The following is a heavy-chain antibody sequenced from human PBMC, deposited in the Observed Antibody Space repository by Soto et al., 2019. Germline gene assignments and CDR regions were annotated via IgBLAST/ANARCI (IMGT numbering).Heavy chain of an antibody. J-gene: IGHJ4*02. CDR2: IVVGGGNT. V-gene: IGHV1-58*02. D-gene: IGHD5-18*01. CDR3: ATASAGYTFGFDF. CDR1: GFTFPTST. Sequence: ASVKVSCEASGFTFPTSTIQWLRQTRGQRLEWIGWIVVGGGNTNFAQNFRQRVTISRDMSTSTAYMDLNSLTSDDTAVYYCATASAGYTFGFDFWGQGTLVTVSS.